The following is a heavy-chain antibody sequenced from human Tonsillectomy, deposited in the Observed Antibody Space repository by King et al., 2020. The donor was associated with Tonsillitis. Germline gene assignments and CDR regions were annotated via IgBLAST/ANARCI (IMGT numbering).Heavy chain of an antibody. CDR1: CGSISSYY. CDR3: ARKGYYMDV. V-gene: IGHV4-59*12. CDR2: IYYTRST. Sequence: VQLQESVPGLVKPSETLSLTCTVFCGSISSYYWSWIRQPPGKGLEWIGYIYYTRSTNYNPSLKSRVTISVDTSKNQFSLKLGSVTAADTAVYYCARKGYYMDVWGKGTTVTVSS. J-gene: IGHJ6*03.